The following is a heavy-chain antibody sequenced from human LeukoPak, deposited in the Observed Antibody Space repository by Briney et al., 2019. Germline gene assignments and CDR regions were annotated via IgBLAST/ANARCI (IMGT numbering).Heavy chain of an antibody. V-gene: IGHV4-61*01. D-gene: IGHD2-2*01. Sequence: SETLSLTCTVSGGSVSSGSYYWSWIRQPPGKGLEWIGYIYYSGSTNYNSSLKSRVTISVDTSKNQFSLKLNSVTAADTAVYYCATLYRSRASCYVDYWGQGTLVTVSS. J-gene: IGHJ4*02. CDR2: IYYSGST. CDR3: ATLYRSRASCYVDY. CDR1: GGSVSSGSYY.